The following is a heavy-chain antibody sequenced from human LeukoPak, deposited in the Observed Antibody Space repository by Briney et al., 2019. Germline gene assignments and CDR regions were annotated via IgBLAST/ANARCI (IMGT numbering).Heavy chain of an antibody. Sequence: ASVTLSFKGSGYTSTTYNTHWVRQAPGQGLEWMAIINPSGGSTSYAQKFQGRVTMTRDTSTSTVYMYLSSLRSEDTAVYYCAREEAVGAKLRPAFDIWGQGTMVTVSS. J-gene: IGHJ3*02. CDR2: INPSGGST. CDR3: AREEAVGAKLRPAFDI. V-gene: IGHV1-46*01. D-gene: IGHD1-26*01. CDR1: GYTSTTYN.